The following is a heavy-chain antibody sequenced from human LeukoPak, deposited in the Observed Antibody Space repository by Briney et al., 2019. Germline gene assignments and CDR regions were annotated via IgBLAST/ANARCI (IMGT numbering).Heavy chain of an antibody. CDR2: SYNTGST. CDR3: ARVGSGSFDY. J-gene: IGHJ4*02. CDR1: GGYISTYY. V-gene: IGHV4-59*01. Sequence: KPSETLSLTCTVSGGYISTYYWSWIRQPPGKGLEWIGYSYNTGSTYSNPSLKTRVTISVDTSKNQFSLKLTSVTAADTAVYYCARVGSGSFDYWGQGTLVTVSS. D-gene: IGHD6-19*01.